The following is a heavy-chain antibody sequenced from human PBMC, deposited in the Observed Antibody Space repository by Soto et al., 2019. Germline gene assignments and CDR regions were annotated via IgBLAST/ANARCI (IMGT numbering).Heavy chain of an antibody. D-gene: IGHD3-10*01. CDR3: ARDPLWFGEIGYFDY. CDR2: IKQDGNEK. J-gene: IGHJ4*02. CDR1: GFTFSDYW. Sequence: PGGSLRLSCAVSGFTFSDYWMSWVRQAPGKGLEWVANIKQDGNEKYYVDSVKGRFTISRDNAKNSLYLQMNSLRAEDTAVYYCARDPLWFGEIGYFDYWGQGALVTVSS. V-gene: IGHV3-7*01.